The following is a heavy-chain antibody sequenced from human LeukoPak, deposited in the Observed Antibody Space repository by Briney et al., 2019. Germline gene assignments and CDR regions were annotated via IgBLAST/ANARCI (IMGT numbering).Heavy chain of an antibody. V-gene: IGHV3-11*01. J-gene: IGHJ4*02. D-gene: IGHD3-22*01. CDR2: ISSTGTAI. CDR1: GFTFSDYY. CDR3: ARVLSSGYSPFDY. Sequence: GGSLRLSCAASGFTFSDYYVSWIRQAPGKGLEWVSYISSTGTAIYYADSVKGRFTISRDNAKNSLYLQMDSLRAEDTAVYYCARVLSSGYSPFDYWGQGILVTVSS.